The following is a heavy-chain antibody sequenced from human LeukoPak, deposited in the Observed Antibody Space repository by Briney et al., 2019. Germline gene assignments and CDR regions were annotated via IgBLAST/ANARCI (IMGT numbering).Heavy chain of an antibody. Sequence: SVKVSCKASGGTFSSYAISWVRQAPGQGLEWMGGIIPIFGTANYAQKFQGRITMTRDTSTTTVYMELSSLRSEDTAVYYCARGVGVTQDRTRIHYYYGMDVWGQGTTVTVSS. D-gene: IGHD1-26*01. CDR3: ARGVGVTQDRTRIHYYYGMDV. CDR1: GGTFSSYA. J-gene: IGHJ6*02. CDR2: IIPIFGTA. V-gene: IGHV1-69*05.